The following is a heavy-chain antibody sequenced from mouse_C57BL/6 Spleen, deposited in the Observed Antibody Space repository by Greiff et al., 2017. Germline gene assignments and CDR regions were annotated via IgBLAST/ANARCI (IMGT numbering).Heavy chain of an antibody. CDR3: AIDYDYDARADYYAMDY. CDR2: IHPNSGST. V-gene: IGHV1-64*01. D-gene: IGHD2-4*01. Sequence: QVQLQQPGAELVKPGASVKLSCKASGYTFTSYWMHWVKQRPGQGLEWIGMIHPNSGSTNYNEKFKSKATLTVDKSSSTAYMQLSSLTSEDSAVYYCAIDYDYDARADYYAMDYWGQGTSVTVSS. CDR1: GYTFTSYW. J-gene: IGHJ4*01.